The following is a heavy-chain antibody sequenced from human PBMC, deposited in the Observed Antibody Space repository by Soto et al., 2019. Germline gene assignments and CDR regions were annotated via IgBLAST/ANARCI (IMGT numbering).Heavy chain of an antibody. Sequence: SETLSLTCTVSGGSISSYYWSWIRQPPGKGLEWIGYIYYSGSTNYNPSLKSRVTISVDTSKNQFSLKLSSVTAADTAVFYCVRGLWDIVYRGMDIWGPGTLVTVSS. J-gene: IGHJ6*02. CDR3: VRGLWDIVYRGMDI. D-gene: IGHD2-15*01. CDR1: GGSISSYY. CDR2: IYYSGST. V-gene: IGHV4-59*12.